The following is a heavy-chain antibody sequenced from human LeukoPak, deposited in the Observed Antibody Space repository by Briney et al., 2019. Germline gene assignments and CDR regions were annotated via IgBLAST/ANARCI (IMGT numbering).Heavy chain of an antibody. Sequence: PSETLSLTCTVSGGSISSSSHYWDWIRQPPGKGLEWIGYIYHSGSTNYNPSLKSRVTLSVDTSKNQLSLKLSSVTAADTAVYYCARVGYSSSWVFDKWGQGTLVTVSS. J-gene: IGHJ4*02. D-gene: IGHD6-13*01. CDR2: IYHSGST. CDR1: GGSISSSSHY. V-gene: IGHV4-61*05. CDR3: ARVGYSSSWVFDK.